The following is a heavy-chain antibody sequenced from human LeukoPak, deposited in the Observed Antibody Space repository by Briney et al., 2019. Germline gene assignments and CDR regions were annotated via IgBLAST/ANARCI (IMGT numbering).Heavy chain of an antibody. V-gene: IGHV4-59*08. CDR2: IYYSGST. Sequence: PSEALSLTCTVSGVSICSYYWSWIRQPPGKGLEWIGYIYYSGSTNYNPSLKSRVTISLDTSKNQFSLKLSSVTAADTAVYYCARHDGSSWYYAFDVWGQGTMVTVSS. CDR3: ARHDGSSWYYAFDV. D-gene: IGHD6-13*01. CDR1: GVSICSYY. J-gene: IGHJ3*01.